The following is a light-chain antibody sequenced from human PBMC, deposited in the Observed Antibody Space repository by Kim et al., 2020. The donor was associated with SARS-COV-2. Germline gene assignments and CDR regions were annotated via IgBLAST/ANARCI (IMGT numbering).Light chain of an antibody. CDR3: QQYDSSPT. CDR1: QSISNNY. CDR2: GAF. J-gene: IGKJ1*01. V-gene: IGKV3-20*01. Sequence: LSAGERATLSCRASQSISNNYLAWYQHKPDQAHRLLIYGAFSTATGVPDRFSGSGSGTDFTLTISRLEPEDFAVYYCQQYDSSPTFGQGTKVDIK.